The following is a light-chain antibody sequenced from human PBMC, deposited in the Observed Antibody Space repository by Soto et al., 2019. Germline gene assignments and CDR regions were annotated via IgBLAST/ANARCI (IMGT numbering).Light chain of an antibody. CDR2: GVS. CDR1: QTVPTNY. V-gene: IGKV3-20*01. Sequence: EIVLTQSPGTLSLSPGERATLSCRASQTVPTNYLAWHQQKPGQAPRLLIYGVSTRAPGIPDRFSGSGSGTDFTLTISCLQSEDFATYYCQQYYSYPRTFGQGTKVDIK. CDR3: QQYYSYPRT. J-gene: IGKJ1*01.